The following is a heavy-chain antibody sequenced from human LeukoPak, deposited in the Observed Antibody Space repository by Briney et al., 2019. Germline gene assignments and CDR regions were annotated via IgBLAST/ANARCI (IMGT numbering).Heavy chain of an antibody. CDR1: GFTFSTYA. V-gene: IGHV3-23*01. CDR2: FGGSGGTI. D-gene: IGHD2-21*02. Sequence: PGGSLRLSCAASGFTFSTYAMSWVRQAPGKGLEWVSHFGGSGGTIYYADSGKGRFTLSRNYSKHTLYLQMSSLRAEDTAVYCCAKRDCGGDCHLLDYWGQGTLVTVSS. CDR3: AKRDCGGDCHLLDY. J-gene: IGHJ4*02.